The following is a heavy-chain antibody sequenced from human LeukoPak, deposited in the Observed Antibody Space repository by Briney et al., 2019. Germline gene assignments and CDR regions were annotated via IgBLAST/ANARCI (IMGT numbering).Heavy chain of an antibody. CDR1: GFTFSDYY. Sequence: GGSLRLSCAASGFTFSDYYMSWIRQAPGKGLEWVSYIRSSGSTIYYADSVKGRFTISRDNAKNSLYLQMNRLKTEDTAVYYCTRYNVGFESWGQGTLVTVSS. CDR2: IRSSGSTI. J-gene: IGHJ4*02. D-gene: IGHD1-1*01. CDR3: TRYNVGFES. V-gene: IGHV3-11*01.